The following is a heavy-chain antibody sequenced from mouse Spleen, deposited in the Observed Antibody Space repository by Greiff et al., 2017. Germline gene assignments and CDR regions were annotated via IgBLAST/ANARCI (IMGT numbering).Heavy chain of an antibody. CDR3: ARDRGYGNYWDY. D-gene: IGHD2-1*01. V-gene: IGHV5-4*01. CDR1: GFTFSSYA. CDR2: ISDGGSYT. Sequence: EVKLMESGGGLVKPGGSLKLSCAASGFTFSSYAMSWVRQTPEKRLEWVATISDGGSYTYYPDNVKGRFTISRDNAKNNLYLQMSHLKSEDTAMYYCARDRGYGNYWDYWGQGTTLTVSS. J-gene: IGHJ2*01.